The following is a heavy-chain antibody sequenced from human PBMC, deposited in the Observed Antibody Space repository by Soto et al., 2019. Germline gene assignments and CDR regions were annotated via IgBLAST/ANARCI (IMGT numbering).Heavy chain of an antibody. V-gene: IGHV3-30*18. CDR2: ISYDGSNK. J-gene: IGHJ4*02. D-gene: IGHD6-19*01. CDR1: GFTFSSYG. CDR3: AKVPSYGSGWYFDY. Sequence: QVQLVESGGGVVQPGRSLRLSCAASGFTFSSYGMHWVRQAPGKGLEWVAVISYDGSNKYYADSVKGRFTISRDNSKNTLYLHMTSLRAEDTAVYYCAKVPSYGSGWYFDYWGQGTLVTVSS.